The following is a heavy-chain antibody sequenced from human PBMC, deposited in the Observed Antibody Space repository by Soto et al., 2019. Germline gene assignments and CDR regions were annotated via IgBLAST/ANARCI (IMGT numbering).Heavy chain of an antibody. J-gene: IGHJ6*02. CDR2: IYPGDSDT. D-gene: IGHD6-25*01. CDR3: ALTGGAAAEYYYYGMDV. V-gene: IGHV5-51*01. Sequence: ESLKISCKGSGYSFTSYWICWVRQMPGKGLEWMGIIYPGDSDTRYSPSFQGQVTISADKSISTAYLQWSSLKASDTAMYYCALTGGAAAEYYYYGMDVWGQGTTVTVSS. CDR1: GYSFTSYW.